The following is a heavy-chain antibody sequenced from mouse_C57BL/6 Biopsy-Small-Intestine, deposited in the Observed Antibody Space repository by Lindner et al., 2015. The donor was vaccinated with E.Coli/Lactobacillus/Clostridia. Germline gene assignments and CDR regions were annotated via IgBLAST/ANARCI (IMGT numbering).Heavy chain of an antibody. J-gene: IGHJ3*01. CDR3: ADSDAGFAY. V-gene: IGHV14-2*01. CDR2: IDPEDGET. CDR1: GFNIKDFH. Sequence: VQLQESGAELVKPGASVGLSCTASGFNIKDFHIHWVKQRTEQGLEWIGRIDPEDGETKYAPKFQGKATVTADTSSNTAYLQLSSLTSEDTAVYYCADSDAGFAYWGQGTLVTVSA.